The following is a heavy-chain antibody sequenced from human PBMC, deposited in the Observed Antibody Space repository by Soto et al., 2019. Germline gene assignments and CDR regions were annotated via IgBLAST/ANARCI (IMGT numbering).Heavy chain of an antibody. Sequence: QVQLVESGGGVVQPGRSLRLSCAASGFTFRSYGMHWVRQAPGKGLEWVAVISYDGSNGNYADSVKGRFTISRDNSKNTLYLQVNSLRTEDTAVYYCAKDKPSAGTFYFDHWGQGTLVIVSP. CDR2: ISYDGSNG. CDR1: GFTFRSYG. V-gene: IGHV3-30*18. D-gene: IGHD6-13*01. CDR3: AKDKPSAGTFYFDH. J-gene: IGHJ4*02.